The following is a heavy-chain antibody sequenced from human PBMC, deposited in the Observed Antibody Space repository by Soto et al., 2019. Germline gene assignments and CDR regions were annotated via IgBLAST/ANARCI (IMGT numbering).Heavy chain of an antibody. D-gene: IGHD6-6*01. CDR2: VSPHSGST. J-gene: IGHJ4*02. Sequence: QVQLVQSGAEVKKPGASLRVSCKASGYTFTTYDINWVRQTPGQGLEWMGWVSPHSGSTGFAQKFQGRLTMTTNTTTTTAYMDLISLRSDDSAVYFWARGGYSSSWEFDFWGQGTLVTVS. CDR1: GYTFTTYD. V-gene: IGHV1-8*01. CDR3: ARGGYSSSWEFDF.